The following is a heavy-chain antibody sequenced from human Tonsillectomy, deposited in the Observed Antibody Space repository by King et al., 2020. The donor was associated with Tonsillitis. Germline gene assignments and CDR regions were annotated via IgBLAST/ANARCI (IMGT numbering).Heavy chain of an antibody. V-gene: IGHV3-73*02. CDR3: TTQDDH. CDR1: GYTFSGSV. CDR2: IRSKANSYAT. Sequence: DVQLVESGGGLVQPGGSLKLSCAVSGYTFSGSVMHWVRQASGKGLEWVGRIRSKANSYATAYSESVKGRFTISRDDSKSTAYLHMNSLKSDDTAVYYCTTQDDHWGQGTLVTVSS. J-gene: IGHJ4*02.